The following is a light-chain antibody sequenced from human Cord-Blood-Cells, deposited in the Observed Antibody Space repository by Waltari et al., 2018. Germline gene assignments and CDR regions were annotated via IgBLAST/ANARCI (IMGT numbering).Light chain of an antibody. CDR3: QQYNNFSIT. Sequence: EIVMTQSPATLSVSPGERATLSCRASQSVSSNLAWYQQKPGQAPRLLIHGASTRATGIPARFSGSGSGTEFTLTISSLQSEDFAVYYCQQYNNFSITFGQGTRLEIK. CDR2: GAS. CDR1: QSVSSN. V-gene: IGKV3-15*01. J-gene: IGKJ5*01.